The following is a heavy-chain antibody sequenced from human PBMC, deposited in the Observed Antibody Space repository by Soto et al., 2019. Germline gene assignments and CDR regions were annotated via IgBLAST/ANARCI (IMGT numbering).Heavy chain of an antibody. V-gene: IGHV4-61*01. CDR1: GGSVSSGSYY. CDR3: VRDGTKNLRDWFDP. Sequence: SETLSLTCTVSGGSVSSGSYYWSWIRQPPGKGLEWIGRIYATGSTDYNPSLKSRLTMSVDMSKKQFSLTLRSVTAADTAMYYCVRDGTKNLRDWFDPWGQGILVTVSS. D-gene: IGHD1-1*01. J-gene: IGHJ5*02. CDR2: IYATGST.